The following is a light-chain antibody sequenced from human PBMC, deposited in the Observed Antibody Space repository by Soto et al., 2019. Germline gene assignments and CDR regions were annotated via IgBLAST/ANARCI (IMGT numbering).Light chain of an antibody. Sequence: AIRMTQSPSSLSASTGDRVTITCRASQGISSYLAWYQQKPGKAPKLLIYAASTSQSGVPSRFSGSGSGTDFTLTISCLQSEDFAPYYCQQYYSYPRTFGQGTKVEIK. CDR1: QGISSY. CDR2: AAS. J-gene: IGKJ1*01. CDR3: QQYYSYPRT. V-gene: IGKV1-8*01.